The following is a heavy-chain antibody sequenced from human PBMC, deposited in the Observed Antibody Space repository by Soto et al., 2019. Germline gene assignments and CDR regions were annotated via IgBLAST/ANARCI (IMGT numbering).Heavy chain of an antibody. CDR1: GSIFTSYD. D-gene: IGHD3-3*01. CDR3: ARDFGSDLSAPGAVFDS. CDR2: ISAYNGNT. V-gene: IGHV1-18*01. J-gene: IGHJ4*02. Sequence: GASVKVSCKASGSIFTSYDLSWVRPAPRPGLEWMVWISAYNGNTKYAQNLQGRDTLTTDTSTYTAYMELRSLQSDDTAVYYCARDFGSDLSAPGAVFDSWGQGALVTVSS.